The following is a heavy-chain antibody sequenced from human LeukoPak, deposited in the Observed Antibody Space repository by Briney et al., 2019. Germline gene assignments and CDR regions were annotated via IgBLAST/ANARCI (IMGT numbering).Heavy chain of an antibody. Sequence: GGSLRLSCAASGFTFSSYAMSWVRQAPGQGLEWVSAISGSGGSTYYADSVKGRFTISRDNSKNTLYLQMNSLRAEDTAVYYCAKSPGIAVAGGENYFDYWGQGTLVTVSS. V-gene: IGHV3-23*01. CDR2: ISGSGGST. CDR1: GFTFSSYA. D-gene: IGHD6-19*01. J-gene: IGHJ4*02. CDR3: AKSPGIAVAGGENYFDY.